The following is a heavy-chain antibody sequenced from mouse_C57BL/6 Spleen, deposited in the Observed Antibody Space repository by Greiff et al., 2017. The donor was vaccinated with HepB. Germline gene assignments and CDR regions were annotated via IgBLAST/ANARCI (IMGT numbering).Heavy chain of an antibody. Sequence: EVHLVESGGGLVKPGGSLKLSCAASGFTFSDYGMHWVRQAPEKGLEWVAYISSGSSTIYYADTVKGRFTISRDNAKNTLFLQMTSLRSEDTAMYYCARLGTTVAGAMDYWGQGTSVTVSS. CDR3: ARLGTTVAGAMDY. V-gene: IGHV5-17*01. J-gene: IGHJ4*01. CDR2: ISSGSSTI. CDR1: GFTFSDYG. D-gene: IGHD1-1*01.